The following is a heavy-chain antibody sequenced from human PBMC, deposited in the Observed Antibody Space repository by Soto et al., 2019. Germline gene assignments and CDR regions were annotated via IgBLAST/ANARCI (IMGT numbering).Heavy chain of an antibody. Sequence: QVQLVQSGAEVKKPGSSVKVSCKASGGTFSSYAISWVRQAPGQGLEWMGGIIPIFGTANYAQKFQGRVTITADESTSTAYMELSSLRSEDTAVYYCARAYDFWSGYYTGFWRDYYGMDVWGQGTTVTVSS. V-gene: IGHV1-69*01. CDR2: IIPIFGTA. J-gene: IGHJ6*02. CDR1: GGTFSSYA. D-gene: IGHD3-3*01. CDR3: ARAYDFWSGYYTGFWRDYYGMDV.